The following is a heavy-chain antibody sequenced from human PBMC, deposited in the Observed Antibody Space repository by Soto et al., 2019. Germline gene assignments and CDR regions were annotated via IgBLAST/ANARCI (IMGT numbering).Heavy chain of an antibody. CDR3: ARDPAVVPAAMAPIDY. CDR1: GYTFTSYG. J-gene: IGHJ4*02. Sequence: ASVKVSCKASGYTFTSYGISWVRQAPGQGLEWMGWISAYNGSTNYAQKLQGRVTMTTDTSTSTAYMELRSLRSDDTAVYYCARDPAVVPAAMAPIDYWGQGTLVTVPS. V-gene: IGHV1-18*01. D-gene: IGHD2-2*01. CDR2: ISAYNGST.